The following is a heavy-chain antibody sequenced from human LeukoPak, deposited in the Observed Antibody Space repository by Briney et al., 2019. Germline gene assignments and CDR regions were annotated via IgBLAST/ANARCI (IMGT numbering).Heavy chain of an antibody. CDR1: GYSFTSYW. Sequence: GASLKISCKGSGYSFTSYWIGWVRQMPGKGLEWMGIIYPGDSDTRYSPSFQGQVTISADKSISTAYLQWSSLKASDTAMYYCARRGDSNNNWFDHWGQGTLVTVSS. CDR3: ARRGDSNNNWFDH. CDR2: IYPGDSDT. V-gene: IGHV5-51*01. D-gene: IGHD4-11*01. J-gene: IGHJ5*02.